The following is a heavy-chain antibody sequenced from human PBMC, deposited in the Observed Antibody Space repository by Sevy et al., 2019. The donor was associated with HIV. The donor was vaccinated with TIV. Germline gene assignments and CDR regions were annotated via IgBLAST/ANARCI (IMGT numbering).Heavy chain of an antibody. Sequence: GESLKISCKGSGYSFTSYWIGWVRQMPGKGLEWMGIIYPGDSDTRYSPSFQGQVTISADKSIITAHLPWSSLKASDTAMYYCARRGGPYYDFWSGYYAPDYYYYGMDVWGQGTTVTVSS. CDR3: ARRGGPYYDFWSGYYAPDYYYYGMDV. J-gene: IGHJ6*02. V-gene: IGHV5-51*01. CDR1: GYSFTSYW. D-gene: IGHD3-3*01. CDR2: IYPGDSDT.